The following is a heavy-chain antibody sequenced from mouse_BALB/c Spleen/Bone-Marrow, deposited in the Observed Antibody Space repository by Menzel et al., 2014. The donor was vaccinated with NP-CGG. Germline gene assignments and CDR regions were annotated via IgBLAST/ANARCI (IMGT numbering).Heavy chain of an antibody. Sequence: VQLQESGAELVRPGSSVKISCKASGYAFSVYWMNWVKQRPGQGLEWIGQIYPGDGDTNYNGKFKGRATLTADKSSNTAYMQLSSLTFEDFAVYFCARGGISVDYWGQGTTLTVSS. V-gene: IGHV1-80*01. J-gene: IGHJ2*01. CDR3: ARGGISVDY. CDR1: GYAFSVYW. CDR2: IYPGDGDT.